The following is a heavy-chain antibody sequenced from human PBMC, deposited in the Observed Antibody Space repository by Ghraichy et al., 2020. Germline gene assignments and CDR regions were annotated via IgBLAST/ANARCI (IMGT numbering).Heavy chain of an antibody. CDR3: ARDPATYYYDSSGYYYVPGDY. V-gene: IGHV1-18*01. D-gene: IGHD3-22*01. J-gene: IGHJ4*02. CDR1: GYTFTSYG. CDR2: ISAYNGNT. Sequence: ASVKVSCKASGYTFTSYGISWVRQAPGQGLEWMGWISAYNGNTNYAQKLQGRVTMTTDTSTSTAYMELRSLRSDYTAVYYCARDPATYYYDSSGYYYVPGDYWGQGTLVTVSS.